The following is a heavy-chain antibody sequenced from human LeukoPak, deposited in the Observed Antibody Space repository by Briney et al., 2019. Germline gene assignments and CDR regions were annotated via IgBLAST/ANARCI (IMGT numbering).Heavy chain of an antibody. J-gene: IGHJ3*02. CDR2: IYYSGST. Sequence: SETLSLTCAVYGGSFSGYYWSWIRQPPGKGLEWIGYIYYSGSTNYNPSLKSRVTISVDTSKNQFSLKLSSVTAADTAVYYCARRSYYWQDAFDIWGQGTMVTVSS. CDR3: ARRSYYWQDAFDI. CDR1: GGSFSGYY. V-gene: IGHV4-59*01. D-gene: IGHD1-26*01.